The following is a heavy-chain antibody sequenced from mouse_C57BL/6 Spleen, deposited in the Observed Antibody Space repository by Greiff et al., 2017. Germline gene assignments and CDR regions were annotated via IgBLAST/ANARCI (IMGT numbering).Heavy chain of an antibody. V-gene: IGHV1-76*01. CDR1: GYTFTDYY. J-gene: IGHJ2*01. CDR2: IYPGSGNT. D-gene: IGHD1-1*01. CDR3: AREEFYYGSSYVYYFDY. Sequence: VQLQQSGAELVRPGASVKLSCKASGYTFTDYYINWVKQRPGQGLEWIARIYPGSGNTYYNEKFKGKATLTAEKSSSTAYMQLSSLTSEDSAVYFCAREEFYYGSSYVYYFDYWGQGTTLTVSS.